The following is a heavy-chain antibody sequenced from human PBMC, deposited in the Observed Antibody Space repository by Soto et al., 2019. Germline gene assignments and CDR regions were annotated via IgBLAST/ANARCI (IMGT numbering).Heavy chain of an antibody. CDR2: ISRSGSTT. Sequence: QVQLVESGGGLVKPGGSLRLSCAAFGFTFSDYYMSWIRQAPGKGLEWVSYISRSGSTTHYADSVKGRFTISRDNAKNSLYLQMNSLRAEDTAMYYCASFPYCSGGSCYSDYWGQGTLVTVSS. CDR1: GFTFSDYY. CDR3: ASFPYCSGGSCYSDY. J-gene: IGHJ4*02. D-gene: IGHD2-15*01. V-gene: IGHV3-11*01.